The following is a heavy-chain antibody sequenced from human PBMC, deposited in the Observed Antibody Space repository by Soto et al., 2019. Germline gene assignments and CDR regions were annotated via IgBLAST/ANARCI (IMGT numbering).Heavy chain of an antibody. J-gene: IGHJ6*02. D-gene: IGHD3-3*01. V-gene: IGHV3-49*04. CDR2: IRSKAYGGTT. Sequence: GGSLRLSCTASGFTFGDYAISWVRQAPGKGLEWVGFIRSKAYGGTTEYAASVKGRFTISRDDSKSIAYLQMNSLKTEDTAVYYCTRFYDFWSGYYNGRGMDVWGQGTTVTVSS. CDR1: GFTFGDYA. CDR3: TRFYDFWSGYYNGRGMDV.